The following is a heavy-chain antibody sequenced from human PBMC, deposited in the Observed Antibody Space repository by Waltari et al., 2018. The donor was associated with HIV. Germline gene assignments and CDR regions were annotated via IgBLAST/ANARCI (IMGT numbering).Heavy chain of an antibody. CDR3: ARLRGGSYSRAHYGMDV. CDR2: IYYSGST. CDR1: GGSISSYY. D-gene: IGHD1-26*01. Sequence: QVQLQESGPGLVKPSETLSLTCTVSGGSISSYYWSWIRQPPGKGLEWIGYIYYSGSTNYNPSLKSRVTISVDTSKNQFSLKLSSVTAADTAVYYCARLRGGSYSRAHYGMDVWGQGTTVTVSS. V-gene: IGHV4-59*08. J-gene: IGHJ6*02.